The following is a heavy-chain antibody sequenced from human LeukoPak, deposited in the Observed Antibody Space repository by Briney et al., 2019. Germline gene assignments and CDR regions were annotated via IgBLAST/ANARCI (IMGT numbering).Heavy chain of an antibody. CDR3: ARVLDSGNYYFDY. D-gene: IGHD1-26*01. J-gene: IGHJ4*02. CDR1: GFTFSSYG. Sequence: PGGSLRLSCAASGFTFSSYGMNWVRQAPGKGLEWVSSITSSSYKYYADSVKGRFTISRDNAKNSLYLQMNSLGAEDTAVYYCARVLDSGNYYFDYWGQGTLVTVSS. CDR2: ITSSSYK. V-gene: IGHV3-21*01.